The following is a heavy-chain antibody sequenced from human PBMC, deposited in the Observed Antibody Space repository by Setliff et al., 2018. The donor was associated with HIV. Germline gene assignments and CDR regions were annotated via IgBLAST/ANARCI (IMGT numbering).Heavy chain of an antibody. Sequence: ASVKVSCKASGYTFTGYYMHWVRQAPGQGLEWMGWINPNNGGTNYAQKFQGRVTMTRDTSTSTAYMELSSLRSEDTAVYYCAKEQEIGSYLDPWGQGTLVTVSS. CDR1: GYTFTGYY. J-gene: IGHJ5*02. V-gene: IGHV1-2*02. CDR2: INPNNGGT. CDR3: AKEQEIGSYLDP. D-gene: IGHD2-2*02.